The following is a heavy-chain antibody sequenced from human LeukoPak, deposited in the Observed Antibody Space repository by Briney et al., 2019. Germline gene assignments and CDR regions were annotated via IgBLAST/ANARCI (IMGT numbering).Heavy chain of an antibody. CDR3: AKDGSAYYSGSNYFDY. CDR1: GFTFDIYA. D-gene: IGHD3-10*01. V-gene: IGHV3-23*01. J-gene: IGHJ4*02. Sequence: GGSLRLSCAASGFTFDIYAMTWVRPAPGKGLEWVSAIGGSGGSTHYADSVKGRFTISRDNSKNTLSLQMSSLRAEDTAVYYCAKDGSAYYSGSNYFDYWGQGTLVTVSS. CDR2: IGGSGGST.